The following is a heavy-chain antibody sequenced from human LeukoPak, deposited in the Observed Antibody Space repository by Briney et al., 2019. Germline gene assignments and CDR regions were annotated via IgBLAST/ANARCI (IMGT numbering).Heavy chain of an antibody. CDR2: ISYDGSNK. J-gene: IGHJ4*02. D-gene: IGHD3/OR15-3a*01. CDR3: AKVDGDY. CDR1: GFAFSSYG. V-gene: IGHV3-30*18. Sequence: GGSLRLSCAASGFAFSSYGMHWVRQAPGKGMEWVAVISYDGSNKYYADSVKGRFTISRDNSNNTLYLQMNSLRAEDTAVYYCAKVDGDYWGQGTLVTVSS.